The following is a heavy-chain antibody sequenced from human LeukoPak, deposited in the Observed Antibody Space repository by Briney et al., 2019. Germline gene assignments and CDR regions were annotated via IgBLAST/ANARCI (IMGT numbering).Heavy chain of an antibody. Sequence: GGSLRLSCAASGFTFSSYAMSWVRQAPGKGLEWDSVISGSGGSTYYADSVKGRFTISRDNSKNTLYLQVNSLRAEDTVVYYCAKADHPYSGSYPDYWGQGTLVTVSS. CDR3: AKADHPYSGSYPDY. V-gene: IGHV3-23*01. CDR1: GFTFSSYA. CDR2: ISGSGGST. J-gene: IGHJ4*02. D-gene: IGHD1-26*01.